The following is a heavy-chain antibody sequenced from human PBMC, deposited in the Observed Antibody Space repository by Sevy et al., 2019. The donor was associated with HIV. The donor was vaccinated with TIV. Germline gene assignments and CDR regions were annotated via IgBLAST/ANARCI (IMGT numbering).Heavy chain of an antibody. V-gene: IGHV1-18*01. CDR1: GYTFNTYR. CDR3: ARAYCSGGRCYSLAF. Sequence: ASVKYSCKASGYTFNTYRITWVRQAPGQGLEWMGWISPHNSDTKYSQKLQGRVTMITETSTSTAHMELRSLRSDDTAVYYRARAYCSGGRCYSLAFWGQGTLVTVSS. D-gene: IGHD2-15*01. J-gene: IGHJ4*02. CDR2: ISPHNSDT.